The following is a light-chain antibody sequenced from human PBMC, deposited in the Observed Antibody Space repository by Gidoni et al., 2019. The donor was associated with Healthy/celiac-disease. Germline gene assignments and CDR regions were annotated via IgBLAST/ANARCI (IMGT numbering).Light chain of an antibody. V-gene: IGKV3-11*01. Sequence: EIVLTQSPATLSLSPGERATLSCSASQSVSSYLAWYQQKPGQAPRLLIYDASNRATGIPARFRGSGSGTDFTLTISSLEPEDFAVYYCQQRRNWLTFGGGTKVEIK. J-gene: IGKJ4*01. CDR3: QQRRNWLT. CDR2: DAS. CDR1: QSVSSY.